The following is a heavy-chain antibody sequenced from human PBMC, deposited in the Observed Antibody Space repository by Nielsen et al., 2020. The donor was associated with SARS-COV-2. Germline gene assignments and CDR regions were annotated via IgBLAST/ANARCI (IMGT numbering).Heavy chain of an antibody. CDR1: GFTFSSYW. J-gene: IGHJ6*02. V-gene: IGHV3-74*01. CDR2: INSDGSST. Sequence: GGSLRLSCAASGFTFSSYWMHWVRQAPGKGLVWVSRINSDGSSTSYADSVKGRFTISRDNAKNTLYLQMNSLRAEDAAVYYCAREGSGYCSSTSCSSYGMDVWGQGTTVTVSS. D-gene: IGHD2-2*03. CDR3: AREGSGYCSSTSCSSYGMDV.